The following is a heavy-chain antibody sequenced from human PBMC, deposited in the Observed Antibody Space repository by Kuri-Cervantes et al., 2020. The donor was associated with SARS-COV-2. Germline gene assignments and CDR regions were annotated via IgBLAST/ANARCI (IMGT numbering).Heavy chain of an antibody. CDR3: ARDGNSSGLLYYYYYGMDV. J-gene: IGHJ6*02. Sequence: GESLKISCKASGYTFTSYGISWVRQAPGQGLEWMGWISAYNGNTNYSQKLQGRVTMTTDTSTSTAYMELRSLRSDDTAVYHCARDGNSSGLLYYYYYGMDVWGQGTTVTVSS. CDR1: GYTFTSYG. CDR2: ISAYNGNT. V-gene: IGHV1-18*01. D-gene: IGHD3-22*01.